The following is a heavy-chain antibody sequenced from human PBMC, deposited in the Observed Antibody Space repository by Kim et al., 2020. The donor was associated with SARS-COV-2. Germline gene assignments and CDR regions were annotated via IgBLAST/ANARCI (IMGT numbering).Heavy chain of an antibody. D-gene: IGHD5-18*01. CDR2: ISGSGGST. Sequence: GGSLRLSCAASGFTFSSYAMSWVRQAPGKGLEWVSAISGSGGSTYYADSVKGRFTISRDNSKNTLYLQMNSLRAEDTAVYYCAKDGRYSYPGRGGDDYWGQGTLVTVSS. V-gene: IGHV3-23*01. CDR3: AKDGRYSYPGRGGDDY. J-gene: IGHJ4*02. CDR1: GFTFSSYA.